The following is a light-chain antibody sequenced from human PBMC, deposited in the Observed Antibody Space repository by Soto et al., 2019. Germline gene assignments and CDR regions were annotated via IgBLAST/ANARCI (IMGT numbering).Light chain of an antibody. CDR3: HQTFTPPLT. V-gene: IGKV1-39*01. Sequence: DIQVTQSPSSLSASVGDRVTITCRASRYIGTYLSWYQQKPGKVPNLLISAASSLQSGVPSRFSGSGSGTDFILTITSLQSEDFATYYCHQTFTPPLTFGGGTKVDIK. J-gene: IGKJ4*01. CDR2: AAS. CDR1: RYIGTY.